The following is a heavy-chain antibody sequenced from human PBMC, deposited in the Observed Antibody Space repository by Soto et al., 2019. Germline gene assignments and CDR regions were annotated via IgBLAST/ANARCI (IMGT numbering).Heavy chain of an antibody. CDR1: GGTFSSYA. J-gene: IGHJ4*02. CDR2: IIPIFGTA. Sequence: GASVKVSCKASGGTFSSYAISWVRQAPGQGLEWMGGIIPIFGTANYAQKFQGRVTITADESTSTAYMELSSLRSEDTAVYYCARGGYSYGEHPIFDYWGQGTLVTVSS. V-gene: IGHV1-69*13. CDR3: ARGGYSYGEHPIFDY. D-gene: IGHD5-18*01.